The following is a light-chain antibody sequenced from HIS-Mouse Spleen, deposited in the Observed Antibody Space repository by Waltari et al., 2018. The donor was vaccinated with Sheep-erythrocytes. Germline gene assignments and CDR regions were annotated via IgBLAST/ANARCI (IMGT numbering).Light chain of an antibody. V-gene: IGKV1-27*01. J-gene: IGKJ4*01. Sequence: DIQLTQSPSSLSASVGDRVTINCRVSQGISSYLNWYRRKPGKVPKLLIYSASNLQSGCPSLFSGIVSESDFTLTISSLQPLDVATYYGERTYNTPPSFGGGTKVEIK. CDR3: ERTYNTPPS. CDR1: QGISSY. CDR2: SAS.